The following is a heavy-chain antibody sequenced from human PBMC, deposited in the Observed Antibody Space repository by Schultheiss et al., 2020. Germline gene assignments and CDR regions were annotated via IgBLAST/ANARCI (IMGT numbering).Heavy chain of an antibody. D-gene: IGHD2-15*01. Sequence: SVKVSCKASGGTFSSYAISWVRQAPGQGLEWMGGIIPIYGTANYAQKFQGRVTITADKSTSTAYMELSSLRSEDTAVYYCARGGLWCSGGSCYGKVDFDYWGQGTLVTVSS. J-gene: IGHJ4*02. CDR2: IIPIYGTA. CDR1: GGTFSSYA. CDR3: ARGGLWCSGGSCYGKVDFDY. V-gene: IGHV1-69*06.